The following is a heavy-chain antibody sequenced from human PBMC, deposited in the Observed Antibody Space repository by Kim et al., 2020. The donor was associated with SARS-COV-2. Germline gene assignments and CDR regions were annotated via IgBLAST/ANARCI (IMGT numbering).Heavy chain of an antibody. D-gene: IGHD6-6*01. Sequence: GGSLRLSCAASGFTFSNAWMSWVRQAPGKGLEWVGRIKSKTDGGTTDYAAPVKGRFTISRDDSKNTLYLQMNSLKTEDTAVYYCTTDPTATSIAALLDYWGQGTLVTVSS. CDR1: GFTFSNAW. CDR2: IKSKTDGGTT. J-gene: IGHJ4*02. V-gene: IGHV3-15*01. CDR3: TTDPTATSIAALLDY.